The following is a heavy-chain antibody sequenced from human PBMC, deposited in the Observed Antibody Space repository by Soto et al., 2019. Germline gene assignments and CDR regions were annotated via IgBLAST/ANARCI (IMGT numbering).Heavy chain of an antibody. D-gene: IGHD3-3*02. V-gene: IGHV1-3*01. J-gene: IGHJ3*02. Sequence: QAQLVQSGAEMKKPGASVKVSCKAAGYTFSTYTMNWVRQAPGQSLEWMGWINAGSGNTKYSQNFQGRVSITRDTSASTVDMELTGLKSEDTAMYYCARDTETLGPRANDALDIWGQGTMVTVSS. CDR3: ARDTETLGPRANDALDI. CDR1: GYTFSTYT. CDR2: INAGSGNT.